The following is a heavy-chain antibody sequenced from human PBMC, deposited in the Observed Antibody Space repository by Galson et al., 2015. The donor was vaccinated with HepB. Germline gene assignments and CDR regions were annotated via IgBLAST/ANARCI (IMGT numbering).Heavy chain of an antibody. CDR2: ITSSSSYI. J-gene: IGHJ4*02. Sequence: SLRLSCAASGFTFSSYSMNWVRQAPGKGLEWVSSITSSSSYIYYADSVKGRFTISRDNAKNSLYLQMNSLRAEDTAVYYCARGSSWTPGEYWGQGTLVTVSS. CDR1: GFTFSSYS. V-gene: IGHV3-21*01. D-gene: IGHD6-13*01. CDR3: ARGSSWTPGEY.